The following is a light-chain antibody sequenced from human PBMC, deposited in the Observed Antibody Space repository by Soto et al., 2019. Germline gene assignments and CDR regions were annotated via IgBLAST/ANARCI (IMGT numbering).Light chain of an antibody. V-gene: IGLV2-11*01. CDR2: DVS. J-gene: IGLJ2*01. CDR1: SRDLGRSNS. Sequence: QSALTQPRSVSGSPGQSVTISCTGTSRDLGRSNSVSWYQQHPGKAPRLIIYDVSQRPSGVPDRFSASKVGNTASLTISWLQAEDEADYHCCSYVGVYRFVFFGGGTKVTVL. CDR3: CSYVGVYRFVF.